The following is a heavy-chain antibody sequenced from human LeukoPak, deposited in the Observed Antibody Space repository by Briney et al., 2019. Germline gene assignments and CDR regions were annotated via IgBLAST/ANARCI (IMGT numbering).Heavy chain of an antibody. D-gene: IGHD3-10*01. CDR2: IYTSGST. Sequence: PSETLSLTCTVSGGSISSYYWSWIRQPAGKGLEWIGRIYTSGSTSYNPSLKSRVTMSVDTSKNQFSLKLSSVTAADTAVYYCARGGLLWFGESFRYLDVWGKGTTVTISS. J-gene: IGHJ6*04. CDR1: GGSISSYY. CDR3: ARGGLLWFGESFRYLDV. V-gene: IGHV4-4*07.